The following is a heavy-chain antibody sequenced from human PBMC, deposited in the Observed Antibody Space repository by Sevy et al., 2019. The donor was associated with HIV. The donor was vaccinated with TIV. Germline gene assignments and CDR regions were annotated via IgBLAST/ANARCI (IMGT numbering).Heavy chain of an antibody. Sequence: ASVKVSCKSSGYTFTTYDINWVRQATGQGLEWMGWMNTNSGNTGYAQKFQGRVTMTSNTSMSTAYMELSSLRSEDTAVYYCARIDSSGYMGNFDYWGQGTLVTVSS. D-gene: IGHD3-22*01. CDR2: MNTNSGNT. V-gene: IGHV1-8*01. J-gene: IGHJ4*02. CDR3: ARIDSSGYMGNFDY. CDR1: GYTFTTYD.